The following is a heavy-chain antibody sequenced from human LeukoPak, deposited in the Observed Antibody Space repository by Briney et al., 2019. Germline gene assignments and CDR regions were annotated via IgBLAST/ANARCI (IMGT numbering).Heavy chain of an antibody. V-gene: IGHV3-23*01. CDR2: ISGSGSNK. Sequence: PGGSLRLSCVASGFTFSSYAMSWVRQAPGKGLEWVSGISGSGSNKDYADSVKGRFTISRDNSKSTLYLQMNSLRAEDTAVYYCAKDGGLWVSAHWGDSWGRGTLVTVSS. D-gene: IGHD7-27*01. CDR1: GFTFSSYA. J-gene: IGHJ4*02. CDR3: AKDGGLWVSAHWGDS.